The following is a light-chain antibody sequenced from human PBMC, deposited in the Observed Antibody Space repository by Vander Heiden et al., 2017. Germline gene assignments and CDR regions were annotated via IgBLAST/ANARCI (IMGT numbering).Light chain of an antibody. J-gene: IGKJ4*01. CDR3: QHDNNFPLT. CDR2: KAS. Sequence: DIQMTQSPSTLSASVGDRVTITCRASQSISSWLAWYQKKPGKAPKLLIYKASSLESGVPSRFSGSGSGTEFTLTISSLQPDDFATYYCQHDNNFPLTFGGGTKVEIK. V-gene: IGKV1-5*03. CDR1: QSISSW.